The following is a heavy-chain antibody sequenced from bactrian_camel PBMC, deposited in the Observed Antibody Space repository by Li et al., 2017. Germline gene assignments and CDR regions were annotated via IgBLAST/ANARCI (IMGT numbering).Heavy chain of an antibody. D-gene: IGHD1*01. Sequence: HVQLVESGGGSVQAGGSLRLSCAARTGTFRSACMGWIRQAPGKEREGLASINSDNSTNYASRFTISRDNAKNTLYLQMNSLEPEDTAVYYCASDHCNLYAPECFGDWGQGTQVTVS. CDR2: INSDNST. CDR3: ASDHCNLYAPECFGD. V-gene: IGHV3S53*01. CDR1: TGTFRSAC. J-gene: IGHJ4*01.